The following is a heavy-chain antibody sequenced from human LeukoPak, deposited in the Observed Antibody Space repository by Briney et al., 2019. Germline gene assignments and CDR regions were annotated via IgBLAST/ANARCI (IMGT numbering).Heavy chain of an antibody. D-gene: IGHD3-16*01. CDR3: ARGGPAARLITFGGVTDY. V-gene: IGHV1-46*01. CDR2: INPSGGST. CDR1: GYTFTSYY. Sequence: GASVKVSCKASGYTFTSYYMHWVRQAPGQGLEWMGIINPSGGSTSYAQKFQGRVTMTTDTSTSTAYMELRSLRSDDTAVYYCARGGPAARLITFGGVTDYWGQGTLVTVSS. J-gene: IGHJ4*02.